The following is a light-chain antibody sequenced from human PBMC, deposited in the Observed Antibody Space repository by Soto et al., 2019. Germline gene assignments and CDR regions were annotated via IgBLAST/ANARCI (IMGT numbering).Light chain of an antibody. CDR2: DAS. CDR3: QQYDNLPLT. CDR1: QDISNY. Sequence: DIQMTQSPSSLSASVGDRVTITCQASQDISNYLNWYQQKPGKAPKLLIYDASNLETGVPSRFSGSGSGTDFTCTISSLQPEDIATYHCQQYDNLPLTFGGGTKVEIK. J-gene: IGKJ4*01. V-gene: IGKV1-33*01.